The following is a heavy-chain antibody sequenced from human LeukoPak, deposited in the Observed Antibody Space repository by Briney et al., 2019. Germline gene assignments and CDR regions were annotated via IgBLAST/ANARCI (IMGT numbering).Heavy chain of an antibody. CDR3: ARDIYCTGGSCYDAPFDP. Sequence: GGSLRLSCVASGFTFSTYSMNWVRQAPGEGLEWVSSVSSGSTYIYYGDSVKGRFTISRDNANNSLYLQMNRLRVEDTAVYYCARDIYCTGGSCYDAPFDPWGQGTLVTVAS. CDR1: GFTFSTYS. V-gene: IGHV3-21*01. D-gene: IGHD2-15*01. CDR2: VSSGSTYI. J-gene: IGHJ5*02.